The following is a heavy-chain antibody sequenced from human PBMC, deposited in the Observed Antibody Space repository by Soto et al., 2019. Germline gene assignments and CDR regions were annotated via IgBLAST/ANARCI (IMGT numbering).Heavy chain of an antibody. CDR3: AKQHYDVLTGYYPFDY. V-gene: IGHV3-23*01. CDR2: ISGGGGVT. CDR1: GFTFSNYA. J-gene: IGHJ4*02. Sequence: GGSLRLSCAASGFTFSNYAMSWVRQAPGKGLEWVAAISGGGGVTYYADSVKGRFTISRDSSKNTLNLQMNSLRAEDTAVYYCAKQHYDVLTGYYPFDYWGRGALVTVSS. D-gene: IGHD3-9*01.